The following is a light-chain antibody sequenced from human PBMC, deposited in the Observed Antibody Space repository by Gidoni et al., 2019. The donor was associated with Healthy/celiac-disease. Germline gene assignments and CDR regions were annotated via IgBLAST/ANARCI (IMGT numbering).Light chain of an antibody. CDR2: GAS. CDR1: QSVSSN. CDR3: QQYNNWLPYT. Sequence: ILMKQSPATLSVSPGERATISCRASQSVSSNLAWYQQKPGQAPRLLIYGASTRATGIPARFSGSGSGTEFTLTISSLRSEDFAVYYCQQYNNWLPYTFGQGTKLEIK. V-gene: IGKV3-15*01. J-gene: IGKJ2*01.